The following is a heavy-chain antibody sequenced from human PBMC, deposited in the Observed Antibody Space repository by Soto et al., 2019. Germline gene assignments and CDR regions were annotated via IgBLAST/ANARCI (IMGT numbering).Heavy chain of an antibody. CDR3: ARARAVRGVYYYYGMDV. D-gene: IGHD3-10*01. V-gene: IGHV1-69*06. CDR2: IIPIFGTA. Sequence: QVQLVQSGAEVKKPGSSVKVSCKASGGTFSSYAISWVRQAPGQGLEWIGGIIPIFGTANYAQKFQGRVTMTADKSTSTAYMELSSLRSEDTAVYYCARARAVRGVYYYYGMDVWGQGTTVTVSS. CDR1: GGTFSSYA. J-gene: IGHJ6*02.